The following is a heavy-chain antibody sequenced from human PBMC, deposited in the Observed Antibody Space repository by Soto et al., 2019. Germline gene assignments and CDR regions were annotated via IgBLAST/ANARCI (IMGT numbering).Heavy chain of an antibody. CDR2: IYYSGST. Sequence: PSETLSLTCTVSGFSISSFVYYWSCIRQHPGKGLELIGYIYYSGSTYYNPSLKSRVTISVDTSKNQFSLKLSSVTAAETAVYYCARLVAKITDFDIWGQGTMVTVSS. CDR1: GFSISSFVYY. V-gene: IGHV4-31*03. J-gene: IGHJ3*02. CDR3: ARLVAKITDFDI. D-gene: IGHD5-12*01.